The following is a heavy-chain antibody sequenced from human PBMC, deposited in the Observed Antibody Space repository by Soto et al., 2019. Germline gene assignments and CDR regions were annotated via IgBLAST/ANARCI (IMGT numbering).Heavy chain of an antibody. CDR3: ARDYYKYYDXSGYYRSPAY. V-gene: IGHV3-30-3*01. CDR2: ISYDGSDK. D-gene: IGHD3-22*01. Sequence: GGSLRLSCAASGFTFSSYAMHWVRQAPVKGLEWVALISYDGSDKDYADSVKGRFTISRDNSRNTLFLQMNSLRAEDTAVYYCARDYYKYYDXSGYYRSPAYWGQGTLVTVSS. J-gene: IGHJ4*02. CDR1: GFTFSSYA.